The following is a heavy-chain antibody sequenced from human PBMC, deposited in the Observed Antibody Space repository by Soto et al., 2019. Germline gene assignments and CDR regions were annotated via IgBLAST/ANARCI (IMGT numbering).Heavy chain of an antibody. CDR3: ARGNVLLWFGELNRYNWFDP. J-gene: IGHJ5*02. CDR2: IIPRSGTT. V-gene: IGHV1-46*01. D-gene: IGHD3-10*01. CDR1: GYTFTSYS. Sequence: ASVKVSCKASGYTFTSYSMHWVRQAPGEGLEWMGLIIPRSGTTSFAQKFQGTVTMTRDTSTSTVYMELSSLRSEDTAVYYCARGNVLLWFGELNRYNWFDPWGQGTLVTVSS.